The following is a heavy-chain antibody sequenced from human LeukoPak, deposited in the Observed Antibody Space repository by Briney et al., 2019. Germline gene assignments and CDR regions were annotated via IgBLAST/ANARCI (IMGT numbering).Heavy chain of an antibody. CDR1: GGSISSRSYY. CDR2: IYYSGST. D-gene: IGHD6-13*01. CDR3: SGIAAAGTDY. J-gene: IGHJ4*02. Sequence: SETLSVTCTVSGGSISSRSYYWGWIRQPPGKGLEWIGSIYYSGSTYYNPSLKSRVTISVDTSKNQFSLKLSSVTAADTAVYYCSGIAAAGTDYWGQGTLVTVSS. V-gene: IGHV4-39*01.